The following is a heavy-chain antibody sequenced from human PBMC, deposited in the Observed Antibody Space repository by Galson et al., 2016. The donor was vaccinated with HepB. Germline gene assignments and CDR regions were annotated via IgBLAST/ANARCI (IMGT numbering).Heavy chain of an antibody. D-gene: IGHD2-2*01. CDR2: IYHTGTS. J-gene: IGHJ5*02. V-gene: IGHV4-4*02. Sequence: SETLSLTCTVSGASISDSNWWTWVRQVPEKGLEWLGEIYHTGTSHNNPFLSSQFTLSVDKSRNQFSMNDTSVTAADTSVYYCARASVIPGARMIFDPWGQRTLLTVSS. CDR1: GASISDSNW. CDR3: ARASVIPGARMIFDP.